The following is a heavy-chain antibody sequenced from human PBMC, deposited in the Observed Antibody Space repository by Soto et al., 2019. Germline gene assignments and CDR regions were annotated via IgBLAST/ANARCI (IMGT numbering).Heavy chain of an antibody. CDR3: ARIGTAAAIGTYGMDV. V-gene: IGHV3-21*01. CDR1: GFSFSTYS. J-gene: IGHJ6*02. Sequence: EVQLVESGGGLVKPGGSLRLSCAASGFSFSTYSMNWVRQDPGTGLEWFSAMSSSSIYIYYGDSVKGRFTISRDNAKNSLYLQMNSLRAEDTAVYYCARIGTAAAIGTYGMDVWGQGTTVTVSS. D-gene: IGHD2-2*01. CDR2: MSSSSIYI.